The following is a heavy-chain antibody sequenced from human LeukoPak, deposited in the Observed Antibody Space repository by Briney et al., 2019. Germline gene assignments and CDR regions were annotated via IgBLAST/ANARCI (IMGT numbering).Heavy chain of an antibody. D-gene: IGHD3-22*01. V-gene: IGHV4-31*03. CDR2: IYYSGST. Sequence: PSETLSLTCTVSGGSISSGGYYWSWIRQHPGKGLEWIGYIYYSGSTYYNPSLKSRVTISVDTSKNQFSLKLSSVTAADTAVYYCARSPNYYDSSGHFDYWGQGTLVTVSS. CDR3: ARSPNYYDSSGHFDY. CDR1: GGSISSGGYY. J-gene: IGHJ4*02.